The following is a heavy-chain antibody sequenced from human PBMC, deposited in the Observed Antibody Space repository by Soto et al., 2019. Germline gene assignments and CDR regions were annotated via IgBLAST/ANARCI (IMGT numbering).Heavy chain of an antibody. J-gene: IGHJ4*02. CDR2: IIPIFGTA. V-gene: IGHV1-69*13. Sequence: ASVKVSCKASGGTFSSYAISWVRQAPGQGLEWMGGIIPIFGTANYAQKFQGRVTITADESTSTAYMELSSLRSGDTAVYYCARDYYDGSGYYPYWGQGTLVTVSS. CDR3: ARDYYDGSGYYPY. D-gene: IGHD3-22*01. CDR1: GGTFSSYA.